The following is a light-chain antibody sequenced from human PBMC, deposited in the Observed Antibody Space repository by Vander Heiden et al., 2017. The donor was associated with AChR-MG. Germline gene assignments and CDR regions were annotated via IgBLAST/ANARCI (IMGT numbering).Light chain of an antibody. Sequence: QSVLTPPPSASGTPGQRATISCSGGSTNLGSNVVTCYQKPPGTAPKLLSYSNNQRPAGVPDRFSGSKSGTSASLAISGLQSEDEADYYCAAWDDSLNGPVFGGGTKLTVL. J-gene: IGLJ3*02. V-gene: IGLV1-44*01. CDR3: AAWDDSLNGPV. CDR1: STNLGSNV. CDR2: SNN.